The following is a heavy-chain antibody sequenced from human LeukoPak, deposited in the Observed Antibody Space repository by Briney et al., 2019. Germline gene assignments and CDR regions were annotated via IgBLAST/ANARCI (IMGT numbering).Heavy chain of an antibody. Sequence: GGSLRFSCAASGFTFSTYRMSWVRQAPGKGLEWVASLKQDGSEKHYVDSVRGRFTISRDNAKNSLYLQMNSLRAEDTAVYYCARYGYNSALDYWGQGTLVTVSS. CDR1: GFTFSTYR. V-gene: IGHV3-7*04. J-gene: IGHJ4*02. CDR3: ARYGYNSALDY. D-gene: IGHD6-19*01. CDR2: LKQDGSEK.